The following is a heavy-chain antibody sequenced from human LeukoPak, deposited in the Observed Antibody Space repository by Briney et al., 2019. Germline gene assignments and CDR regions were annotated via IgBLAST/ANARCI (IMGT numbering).Heavy chain of an antibody. CDR3: AKDYGIAGTGGAWLDP. CDR2: IRYDGSNK. Sequence: PGGSLRLSCAASGFTFSIFGMHWVRQAPGKGLEWVAFIRYDGSNKKHADSVKGRFTISRDNSKNTLYLQMNSLRAEDTSVYYCAKDYGIAGTGGAWLDPWGQGTLVTVSS. CDR1: GFTFSIFG. J-gene: IGHJ5*01. V-gene: IGHV3-30*02. D-gene: IGHD1-20*01.